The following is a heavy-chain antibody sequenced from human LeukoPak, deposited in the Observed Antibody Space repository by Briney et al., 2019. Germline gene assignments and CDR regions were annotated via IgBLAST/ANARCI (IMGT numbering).Heavy chain of an antibody. CDR3: AKDQQQQPTGAFDI. CDR1: GITFSRYW. V-gene: IGHV3-7*01. CDR2: IKQDGGEK. J-gene: IGHJ3*02. Sequence: GGSLRLSCVDSGITFSRYWMSWVRQAPGKGLEWVANIKQDGGEKYYVDSVKGRFTISRDNAKNSLYLQMNSLRVEDTAVYYCAKDQQQQPTGAFDIWGQGTMVTVSS. D-gene: IGHD6-13*01.